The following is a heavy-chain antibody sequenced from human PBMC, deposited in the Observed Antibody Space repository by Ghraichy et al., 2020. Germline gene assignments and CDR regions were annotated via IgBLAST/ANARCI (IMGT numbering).Heavy chain of an antibody. CDR3: EKSGWAPAVAEVGYFDY. CDR2: ISGSGRGA. V-gene: IGHV3-23*01. D-gene: IGHD6-19*01. Sequence: LSLTCAASGFTFSSYAMSWVRQAPGKGLEWVSAISGSGRGAYYADSVKSRFTISRDNSKNTLYLQMNSLRAEDTAVYYCEKSGWAPAVAEVGYFDYGGHGPLVAVSS. J-gene: IGHJ4*03. CDR1: GFTFSSYA.